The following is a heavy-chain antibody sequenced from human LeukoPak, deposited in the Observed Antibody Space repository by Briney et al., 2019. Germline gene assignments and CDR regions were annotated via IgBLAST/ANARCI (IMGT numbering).Heavy chain of an antibody. CDR3: ARLQGLWFEGYFDY. D-gene: IGHD3-10*01. J-gene: IGHJ4*02. CDR1: GGSISSSSCY. Sequence: SETLSLTCTVSGGSISSSSCYWGWIRQPPGKGLEWIGSIYYSGSTYYNPSLKSRVTISVDTSKNQFSLKLSSVTAADTAVYYCARLQGLWFEGYFDYWGQGTLVTVSS. V-gene: IGHV4-39*01. CDR2: IYYSGST.